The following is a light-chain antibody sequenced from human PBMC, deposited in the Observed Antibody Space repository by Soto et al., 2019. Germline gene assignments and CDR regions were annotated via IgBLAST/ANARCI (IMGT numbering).Light chain of an antibody. Sequence: IQLTQSPSSLSASVGDRVTITCRASQGVSSYLAWYQQKPGKAPHLLIYAASSLQSGVPSRFSGSGSGTDFTLTISSLQTEDFAIYYCQQLYSYPITFGQGTRLEIK. V-gene: IGKV1-9*01. CDR1: QGVSSY. CDR3: QQLYSYPIT. J-gene: IGKJ5*01. CDR2: AAS.